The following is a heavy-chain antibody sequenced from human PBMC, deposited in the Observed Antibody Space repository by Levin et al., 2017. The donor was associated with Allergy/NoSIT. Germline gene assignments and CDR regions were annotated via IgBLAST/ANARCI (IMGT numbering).Heavy chain of an antibody. CDR3: VRDGTRYSNYVLDS. CDR1: GFTFSSYN. D-gene: IGHD4-11*01. V-gene: IGHV3-30*04. Sequence: QSGGSLRLSCAASGFTFSSYNMHWVRQAPGKGLEWMAVISYDGSNEYYGESVKGRSTISRDNSKRTVSLQMNSLIAEDTAVYYCVRDGTRYSNYVLDSWGQGTLVTVSS. J-gene: IGHJ4*02. CDR2: ISYDGSNE.